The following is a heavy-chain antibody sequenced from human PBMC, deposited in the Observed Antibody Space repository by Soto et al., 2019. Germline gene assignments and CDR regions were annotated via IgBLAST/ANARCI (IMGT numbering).Heavy chain of an antibody. CDR2: IYYSGST. D-gene: IGHD5-12*01. Sequence: PSETLSLTCTVSGGSISSYYWSWIRQPPGKGLEWIGYIYYSGSTNYNPSLKSRVTISVDTSKNQFSLKLSSVTAADTAVYYCARGWLRFTRTFDPWGQGTLVTVSS. J-gene: IGHJ5*02. CDR3: ARGWLRFTRTFDP. V-gene: IGHV4-59*01. CDR1: GGSISSYY.